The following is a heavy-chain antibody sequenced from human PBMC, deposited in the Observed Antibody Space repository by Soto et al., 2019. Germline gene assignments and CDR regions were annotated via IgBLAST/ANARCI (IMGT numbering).Heavy chain of an antibody. CDR2: MNPNSGNT. V-gene: IGHV1-8*01. D-gene: IGHD6-13*01. J-gene: IGHJ6*03. Sequence: ASVKVSCKASGNTFTSYDINWVRQDTGQGLEWMGWMNPNSGNTGYAQKFQGRVTMTRNTSISTAYMELSSLRSEDTAVYYCARVSSSSWPINYYYYYMDVWGKGTTVTVSS. CDR1: GNTFTSYD. CDR3: ARVSSSSWPINYYYYYMDV.